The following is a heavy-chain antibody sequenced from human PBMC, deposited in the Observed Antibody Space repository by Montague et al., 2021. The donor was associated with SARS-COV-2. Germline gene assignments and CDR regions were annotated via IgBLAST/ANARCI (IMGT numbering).Heavy chain of an antibody. V-gene: IGHV5-10-1*01. J-gene: IGHJ3*02. CDR2: IDPSDSYM. Sequence: QSGAEVKKPGESLRISCKGSGYSFISFWISWVRQMPGKGLEWMGRIDPSDSYMNYSPSFQGHATISVDKSITTAYLQWSGLKASDTAMYYCARLRLETSGYPTGPFDIWGQGTMVTVSS. CDR3: ARLRLETSGYPTGPFDI. CDR1: GYSFISFW. D-gene: IGHD3-22*01.